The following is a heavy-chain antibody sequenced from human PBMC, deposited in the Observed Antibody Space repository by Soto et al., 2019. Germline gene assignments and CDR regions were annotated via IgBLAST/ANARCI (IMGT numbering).Heavy chain of an antibody. CDR1: GGTFSSYA. Sequence: QVQLVQSGAEVKKPGSSVKVSCKASGGTFSSYAISWVRQAPGQGLEWMGGIIPIFGTANYAQKFQGRVTITADESTSPAYMELSSLRSEDTAVYYCARDSGAGGNYYYYGMDVWGQGTTVTVSS. CDR2: IIPIFGTA. D-gene: IGHD2-15*01. J-gene: IGHJ6*02. V-gene: IGHV1-69*01. CDR3: ARDSGAGGNYYYYGMDV.